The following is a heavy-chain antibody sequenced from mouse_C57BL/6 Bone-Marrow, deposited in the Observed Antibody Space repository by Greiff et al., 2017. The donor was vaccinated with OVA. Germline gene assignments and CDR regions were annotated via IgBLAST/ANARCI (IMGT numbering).Heavy chain of an antibody. CDR2: SRNKANDYTT. Sequence: EVKLMESGGGLVQSGRSLRLSCATSGFTFSDFYMEWVRQAPGKGLEWIAASRNKANDYTTEYSASVKGRFIVSRDTSQSILYLQMNALRAEDSAIYYWARDPDGRGVDYWGQGTTLTVSS. CDR3: ARDPDGRGVDY. J-gene: IGHJ2*01. V-gene: IGHV7-1*01. CDR1: GFTFSDFY. D-gene: IGHD2-3*01.